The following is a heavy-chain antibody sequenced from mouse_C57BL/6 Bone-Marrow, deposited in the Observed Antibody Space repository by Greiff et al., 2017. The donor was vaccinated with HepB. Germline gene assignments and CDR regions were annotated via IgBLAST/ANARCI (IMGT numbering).Heavy chain of an antibody. CDR3: AREGYYGSKDYAMDY. D-gene: IGHD1-1*01. Sequence: DVKLVESGGGLVKPGGSLKLSCAASGFTFSSYAMSWVRQTPEKRLEWVATISDGGSYTYYPDNVKGRFTISRDNAKNNLYLQMSHLKSEDTAMYYCAREGYYGSKDYAMDYWGQGTSVTVSS. CDR2: ISDGGSYT. V-gene: IGHV5-4*01. J-gene: IGHJ4*01. CDR1: GFTFSSYA.